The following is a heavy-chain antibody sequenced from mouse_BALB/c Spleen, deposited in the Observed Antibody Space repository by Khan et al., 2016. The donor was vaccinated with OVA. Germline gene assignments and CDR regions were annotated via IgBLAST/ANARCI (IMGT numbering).Heavy chain of an antibody. CDR2: IYPGNGYT. D-gene: IGHD2-14*01. V-gene: IGHV1S134*01. CDR3: AAAYYRNYFDY. J-gene: IGHJ2*01. CDR1: GFTFTSYG. Sequence: VQLQQSGAELGRPGSSVKLSCKPSGFTFTSYGIKWVKQRPGQGLEWIGYIYPGNGYTVYNEKFQGKAPLTSDTSSSTAYMQLRSRTSDDSAIYFCAAAYYRNYFDYWGQGTTLTVSS.